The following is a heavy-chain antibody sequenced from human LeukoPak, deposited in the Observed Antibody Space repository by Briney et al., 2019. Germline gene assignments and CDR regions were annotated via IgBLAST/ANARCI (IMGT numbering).Heavy chain of an antibody. D-gene: IGHD6-13*01. Sequence: SETLSLTCAVYGGSFSGYYWSWIRQPPGKGLEWIGEINHSGSTNYNPSLKSRVTISVDTSKNQFSLKLSSVTAADTAVYYCARLAAAGRFFDYWGQGTLVTVSS. CDR3: ARLAAAGRFFDY. J-gene: IGHJ4*02. CDR1: GGSFSGYY. CDR2: INHSGST. V-gene: IGHV4-34*01.